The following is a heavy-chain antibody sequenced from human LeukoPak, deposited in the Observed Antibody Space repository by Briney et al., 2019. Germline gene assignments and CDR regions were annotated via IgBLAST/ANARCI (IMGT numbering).Heavy chain of an antibody. CDR3: ARMHSSSWYFDY. CDR2: ISSSSSYT. V-gene: IGHV3-11*03. D-gene: IGHD6-13*01. Sequence: GGSLRLSCAASGFTFSSYAMSWIRQAPGKGLEWVSYISSSSSYTNYADSVKGRFTISRDNAKNSLYLQMNSLRAEDTAVYYCARMHSSSWYFDYWGQGTLVTVSS. CDR1: GFTFSSYA. J-gene: IGHJ4*02.